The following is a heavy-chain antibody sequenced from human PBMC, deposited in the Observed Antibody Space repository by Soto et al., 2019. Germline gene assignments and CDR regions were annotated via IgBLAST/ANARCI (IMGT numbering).Heavy chain of an antibody. CDR3: ARSDCIVLAYDI. J-gene: IGHJ3*02. V-gene: IGHV1-69*13. Sequence: AVKVSCKASGGTFSSYAISGVRQAPGQGLEWMGGIIPIFGTANYAQKFQGRVTITADASTSTAYMELSSLRSEDTAVYSCARSDCIVLAYDIWAQGTMVPVSS. CDR1: GGTFSSYA. CDR2: IIPIFGTA. D-gene: IGHD3-3*02.